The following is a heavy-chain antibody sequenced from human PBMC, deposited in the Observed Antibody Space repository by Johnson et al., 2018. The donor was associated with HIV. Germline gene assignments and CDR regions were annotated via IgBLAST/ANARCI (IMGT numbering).Heavy chain of an antibody. Sequence: QEQLVESGGGVVQPGRSLRLSCAASGFTFSSYGMHWVRQAPGKGLELVAVISYYGSNKYYADSVKGRFTISRDSSKNTLYLQMNSLRTEDTAAYYCARAGSTSGWFDAFDIWGQGTMVTVSS. CDR1: GFTFSSYG. V-gene: IGHV3-30*03. CDR3: ARAGSTSGWFDAFDI. CDR2: ISYYGSNK. J-gene: IGHJ3*02. D-gene: IGHD6-19*01.